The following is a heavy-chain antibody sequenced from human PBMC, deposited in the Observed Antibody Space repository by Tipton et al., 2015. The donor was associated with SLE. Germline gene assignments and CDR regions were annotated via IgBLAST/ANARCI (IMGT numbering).Heavy chain of an antibody. V-gene: IGHV4-61*09. CDR3: ARRADGFDI. CDR2: IYTGGST. CDR1: GGSISSGSYY. J-gene: IGHJ3*02. Sequence: TLSLTCTVSGGSISSGSYYWSWIRQPAGKGLEWIGHIYTGGSTNYNPSLKSRVSISVDTSKNQFSLNLISVTAADTAVYYCARRADGFDIWGQGTMVTVSS.